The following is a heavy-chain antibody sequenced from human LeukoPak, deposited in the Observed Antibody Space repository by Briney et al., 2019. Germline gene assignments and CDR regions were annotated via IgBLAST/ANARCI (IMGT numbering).Heavy chain of an antibody. Sequence: GGSLRHSCAASRFTFSSYSMNWVRQAPGKGLEWVSYISSSSNTIYYADSVKGRFTISRDNAKNSLYLQTNSLRAEDTAVYYCARGSSYGPGDFDPWGQGTLVTVSS. V-gene: IGHV3-48*01. D-gene: IGHD5-18*01. J-gene: IGHJ5*02. CDR3: ARGSSYGPGDFDP. CDR1: RFTFSSYS. CDR2: ISSSSNTI.